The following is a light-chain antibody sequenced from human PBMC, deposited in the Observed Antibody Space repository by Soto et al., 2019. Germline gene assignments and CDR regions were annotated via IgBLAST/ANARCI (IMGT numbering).Light chain of an antibody. CDR2: DND. CDR1: SPNIGNNY. V-gene: IGLV1-51*01. CDR3: GTWDSTLSGV. Sequence: QSVLTQPPSVSAAPGQKVTISCSGSSPNIGNNYVSWYQHLPGAAPKLIIYDNDKRSSGIPDRFSGSKSGTSATLDITGLQTGDEADYYCGTWDSTLSGVFGTGTKLTVL. J-gene: IGLJ1*01.